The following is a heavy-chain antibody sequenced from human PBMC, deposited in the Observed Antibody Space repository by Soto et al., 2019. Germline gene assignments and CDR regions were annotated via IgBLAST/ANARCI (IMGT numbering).Heavy chain of an antibody. V-gene: IGHV1-46*01. Sequence: EASVKVSCKASGYTFTSYYMHWVRQAPGQGLEWMGIINPSGGSTSYAQKFQGRVTMTRDTSTSTVYMELSSLRSEDTAVYYCARVTKMISYGGTPRGGMDVWGQGTTVTVSS. J-gene: IGHJ6*02. CDR1: GYTFTSYY. CDR2: INPSGGST. CDR3: ARVTKMISYGGTPRGGMDV. D-gene: IGHD4-17*01.